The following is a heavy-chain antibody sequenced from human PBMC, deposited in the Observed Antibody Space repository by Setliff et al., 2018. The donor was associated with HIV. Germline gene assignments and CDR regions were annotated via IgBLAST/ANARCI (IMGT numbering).Heavy chain of an antibody. CDR1: GPSINIHY. V-gene: IGHV4-59*11. J-gene: IGHJ4*02. D-gene: IGHD4-17*01. Sequence: ASETLSLTCTVSGPSINIHYWSWIRQSPGKGFEWIGYIYSTGSTNYNPSLQSRVTISMVASRNQFSLKVTSVTAADTAVYYCAKGAGFCGDYTFDHWGQGRQVTVSS. CDR2: IYSTGST. CDR3: AKGAGFCGDYTFDH.